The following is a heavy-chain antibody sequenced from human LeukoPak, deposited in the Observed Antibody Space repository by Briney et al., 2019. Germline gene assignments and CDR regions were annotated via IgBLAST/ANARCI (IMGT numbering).Heavy chain of an antibody. Sequence: GGSLRLSCTASGFTFGDYSMNWVRQAPGKGLEWVSTVSGSRLTTYYADSVKGRFTISRDNSKNTLYLQMNSLRAEDTAVYYCAKQYDYGDYVDYWGQGTLVTVSS. J-gene: IGHJ4*02. CDR2: VSGSRLTT. V-gene: IGHV3-23*01. CDR3: AKQYDYGDYVDY. D-gene: IGHD4-17*01. CDR1: GFTFGDYS.